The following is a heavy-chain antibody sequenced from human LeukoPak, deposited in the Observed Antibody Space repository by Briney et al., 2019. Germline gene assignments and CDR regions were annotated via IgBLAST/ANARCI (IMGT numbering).Heavy chain of an antibody. CDR1: GFSVSTNY. V-gene: IGHV3-53*01. Sequence: SGGSLRLSCAASGFSVSTNYMSWVRQAPGKGLEWVSVIYRSDSTYYADSVKGRFTISRDNSKNTPYLQMNSLRGEDTAVYYRARDRRGYSYGHFDNWGQGTLVTVSS. CDR2: IYRSDST. D-gene: IGHD5-18*01. J-gene: IGHJ4*02. CDR3: ARDRRGYSYGHFDN.